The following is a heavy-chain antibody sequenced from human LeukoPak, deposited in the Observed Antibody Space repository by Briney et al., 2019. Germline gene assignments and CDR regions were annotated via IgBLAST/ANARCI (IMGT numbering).Heavy chain of an antibody. D-gene: IGHD1-26*01. V-gene: IGHV4-61*01. CDR3: ARSSSGTYSHFY. J-gene: IGHJ4*02. CDR2: IYYSGST. CDR1: GGSISSSSYY. Sequence: PSETLSLTCTVSGGSISSSSYYWSWVRQPPGKGLEWIGFIYYSGSTKYNPSLKSRVTISVDTSKNQFSLKLSSVTAADTAVYYCARSSSGTYSHFYWGQGTLVTVSS.